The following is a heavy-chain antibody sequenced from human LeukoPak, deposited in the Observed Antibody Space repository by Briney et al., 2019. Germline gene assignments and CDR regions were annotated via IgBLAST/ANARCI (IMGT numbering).Heavy chain of an antibody. J-gene: IGHJ6*02. CDR1: GYTFSGNY. V-gene: IGHV1-2*02. Sequence: ASVEVSCKASGYTFSGNYIHWVRQAPGQGLEWMGWINPNSGGTNYTQKFQGRVTMTSDTSISTAYMELSRLRSDDTAMYYCARGVGNYYVMDVWGQGTTVTVSS. CDR2: INPNSGGT. CDR3: ARGVGNYYVMDV. D-gene: IGHD1-14*01.